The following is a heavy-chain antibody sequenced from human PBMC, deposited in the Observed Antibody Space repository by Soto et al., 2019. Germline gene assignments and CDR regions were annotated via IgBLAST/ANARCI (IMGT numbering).Heavy chain of an antibody. Sequence: TLSLTCIVSGDSVTSVSYYWTWLRQPPGKGLEWIGYISYTGRTKYNPSLQSRVTISVDTSKDDFSLNLSSVTAADTAVYFCAREWGLLPYYVMNVWGQGTAVTVSS. CDR3: AREWGLLPYYVMNV. D-gene: IGHD7-27*01. CDR2: ISYTGRT. J-gene: IGHJ6*02. CDR1: GDSVTSVSYY. V-gene: IGHV4-61*03.